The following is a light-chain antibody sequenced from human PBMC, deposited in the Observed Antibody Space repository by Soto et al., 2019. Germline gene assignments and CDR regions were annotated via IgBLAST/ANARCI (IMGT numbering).Light chain of an antibody. V-gene: IGKV3-15*01. Sequence: EIVMTQSPVTLSASPGERVTLSCRTNKSISSNLAWYQQKRGQAPRLLISGVSTRASGVPDRFSGSGSVADFTLTISSLQSEDFAVYYCQQYDNWPLTFGGGTKVDIX. CDR1: KSISSN. CDR2: GVS. J-gene: IGKJ4*01. CDR3: QQYDNWPLT.